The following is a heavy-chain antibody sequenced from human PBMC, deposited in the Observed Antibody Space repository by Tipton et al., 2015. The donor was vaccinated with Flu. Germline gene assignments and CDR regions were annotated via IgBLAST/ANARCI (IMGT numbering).Heavy chain of an antibody. V-gene: IGHV4-39*01. CDR2: IYYSGST. Sequence: TLSLTCTVSGGSISSSSYYWAWIRQSPGKGLEWIGSIYYSGSTYYNPSLRSRVTISVDTSRDQFSLKLNSVTATDTAVYYCARHGPQGGDPNWFDPWGLGTLVTVSA. J-gene: IGHJ5*02. CDR1: GGSISSSSYY. D-gene: IGHD2-21*02. CDR3: ARHGPQGGDPNWFDP.